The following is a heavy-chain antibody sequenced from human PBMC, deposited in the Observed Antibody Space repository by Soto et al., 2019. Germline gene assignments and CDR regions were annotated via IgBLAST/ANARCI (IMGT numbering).Heavy chain of an antibody. V-gene: IGHV3-23*01. CDR1: GITFNKYA. CDR3: AKEYAGGISMITSYFDY. J-gene: IGHJ4*02. Sequence: EVQLLESGGGLVESGGSLRLSCAASGITFNKYALSWVRQAPGKGLEWVSGISGSGTSAYYADSVKGRFTISRDNSKNXVSLQMNSLRADDTAVYYCAKEYAGGISMITSYFDYWGRGTLVTVSS. CDR2: ISGSGTSA. D-gene: IGHD3-16*01.